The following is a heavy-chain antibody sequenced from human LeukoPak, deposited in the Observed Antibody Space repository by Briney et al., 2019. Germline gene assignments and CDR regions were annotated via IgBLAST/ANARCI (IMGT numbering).Heavy chain of an antibody. CDR3: ARDGGSYYGDAFDI. CDR2: INSDGSRI. CDR1: GFTFSSYW. J-gene: IGHJ3*02. Sequence: GGSLRLSCAASGFTFSSYWMHWVRQAPGKGLVWVSRINSDGSRINYADSVKGRFTISRDNAKNTLYLQMNSLRAEDTAVYYCARDGGSYYGDAFDIWGQGTMVTVSS. D-gene: IGHD1-26*01. V-gene: IGHV3-74*01.